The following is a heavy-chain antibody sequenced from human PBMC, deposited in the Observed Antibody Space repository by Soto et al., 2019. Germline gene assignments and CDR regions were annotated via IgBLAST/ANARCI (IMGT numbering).Heavy chain of an antibody. J-gene: IGHJ4*02. Sequence: PSETLSLTCTVSGGSISSGDYYWSWIRQPPGKGLEWIGYIYYSGSTYYNPSLKSRVTISVDTSKNQFSLKLSSVTAADTAVYYCARSSFYYGSGSYHDYWGQGTLVTVSS. D-gene: IGHD3-10*01. V-gene: IGHV4-30-4*01. CDR3: ARSSFYYGSGSYHDY. CDR2: IYYSGST. CDR1: GGSISSGDYY.